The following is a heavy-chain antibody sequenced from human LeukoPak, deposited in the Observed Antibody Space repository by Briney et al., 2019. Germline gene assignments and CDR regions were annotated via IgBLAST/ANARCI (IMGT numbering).Heavy chain of an antibody. CDR2: IYYSGST. CDR3: ARLRDSSGYFTDYFDY. J-gene: IGHJ4*02. V-gene: IGHV4-59*08. D-gene: IGHD3-22*01. Sequence: PSETLSLTCTVSGGSISSYYWSWIRQPPGKGLEWIGYIYYSGSTNYNPSLKSRVTISVDTSKNQFSLKLSSVTAADTAVYYCARLRDSSGYFTDYFDYWGQGTLVTVSS. CDR1: GGSISSYY.